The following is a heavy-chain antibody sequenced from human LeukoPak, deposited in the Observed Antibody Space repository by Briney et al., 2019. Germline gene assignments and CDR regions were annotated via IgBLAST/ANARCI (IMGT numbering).Heavy chain of an antibody. Sequence: SQTLSLTCAISGDSVSSNSAAWNWIRQSPSRGLEWLGRTYYRSKWYNDSAVSVKSRITINPDTSKNQFSLKLSSVTAADTAVYDCARHTTSTGVLRYFDWFFTSFDYWGQGTLVTVSS. CDR2: TYYRSKWYN. CDR3: ARHTTSTGVLRYFDWFFTSFDY. D-gene: IGHD3-9*01. V-gene: IGHV6-1*01. J-gene: IGHJ4*02. CDR1: GDSVSSNSAA.